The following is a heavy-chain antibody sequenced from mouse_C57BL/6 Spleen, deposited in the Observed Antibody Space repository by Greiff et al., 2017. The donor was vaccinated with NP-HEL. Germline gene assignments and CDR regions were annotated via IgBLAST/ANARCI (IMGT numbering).Heavy chain of an antibody. V-gene: IGHV8-12*01. CDR3: ARSDSSGYGY. CDR2: IYWDDDK. CDR1: GFSLSTSGMG. D-gene: IGHD3-2*02. J-gene: IGHJ2*01. Sequence: QVTLKECGPGILQSSQTLSLTCSFSGFSLSTSGMGVSWIRQPSGKGLEWLAHIYWDDDKRYNPSLKSRLTISKDTSRNQVFLKITSVDTADTATYYCARSDSSGYGYWGQGTTLTVSS.